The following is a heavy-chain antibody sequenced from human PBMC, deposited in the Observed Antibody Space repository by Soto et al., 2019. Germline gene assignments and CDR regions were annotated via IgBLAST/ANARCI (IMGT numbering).Heavy chain of an antibody. CDR1: GFNFRTYN. CDR3: TRAMAVGSTSLDY. CDR2: IGTRGSTI. V-gene: IGHV3-48*02. D-gene: IGHD2-2*01. J-gene: IGHJ4*02. Sequence: PGGSLRLSCAASGFNFRTYNMNWVRQVPGKGLEWISYIGTRGSTIFYADSVEGRFTISRDNARNSLYLHMVSLTDEDTAVYFCTRAMAVGSTSLDYWGQGTLVTVSS.